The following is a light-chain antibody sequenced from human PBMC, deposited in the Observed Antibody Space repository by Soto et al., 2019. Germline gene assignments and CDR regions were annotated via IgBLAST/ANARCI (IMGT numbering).Light chain of an antibody. CDR2: DVN. CDR3: NSFAGGAHVV. J-gene: IGLJ2*01. V-gene: IGLV2-8*01. Sequence: QSALAQPPSASGSPGQSVTISCTGTSSDIGAYNYVSWYQQHPGKAPKLIIYDVNQRPSGVPDRFSGSKSGNTASLTVSGLQAEDEAVYYCNSFAGGAHVVFGGGTKLTV. CDR1: SSDIGAYNY.